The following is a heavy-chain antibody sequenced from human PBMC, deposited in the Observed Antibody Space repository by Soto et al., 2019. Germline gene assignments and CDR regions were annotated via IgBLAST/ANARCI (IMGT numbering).Heavy chain of an antibody. CDR1: GGSISSSNW. J-gene: IGHJ4*02. V-gene: IGHV4-4*02. Sequence: QVQLQESGPGLVKPSGTLSLTCAVSGGSISSSNWWSWVRQPPGKGLEWIGEIYHSGSTNYNPSLKIRATISVDKSKNQFSLKLSSVTAADTAVYYCASGHLYYYDSSGCYFDYWGQGTLVTVSS. CDR3: ASGHLYYYDSSGCYFDY. D-gene: IGHD3-22*01. CDR2: IYHSGST.